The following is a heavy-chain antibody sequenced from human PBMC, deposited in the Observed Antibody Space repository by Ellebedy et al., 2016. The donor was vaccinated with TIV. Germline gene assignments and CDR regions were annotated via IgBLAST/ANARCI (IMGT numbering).Heavy chain of an antibody. Sequence: PGGSLRLSCASSQFPFCNHWMHWVRQAPGKGLVWVSRINRDGSSANYTDSVKGRFSISRDNSKNTLYVQMNSLRAEDTAVYYCARGGRDQWLIDYWGQGTLVTVSS. CDR3: ARGGRDQWLIDY. D-gene: IGHD6-19*01. J-gene: IGHJ4*02. V-gene: IGHV3-74*01. CDR1: QFPFCNHW. CDR2: INRDGSSA.